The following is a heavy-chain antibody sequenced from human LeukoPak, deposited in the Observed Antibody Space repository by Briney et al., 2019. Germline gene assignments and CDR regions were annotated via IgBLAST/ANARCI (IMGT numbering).Heavy chain of an antibody. CDR1: GFTFSSYG. V-gene: IGHV3-30*18. CDR3: AKVIRFLEWSGYMDV. J-gene: IGHJ6*03. CDR2: ISYDGSNK. D-gene: IGHD3-3*01. Sequence: GRSLRLSCAASGFTFSSYGMHWVRQAPGKGLEWVAVISYDGSNKYYADSVKGRFTISRDNSKNTLYLQMNSLRAEDTAVYYCAKVIRFLEWSGYMDVWGKGTTVTVSS.